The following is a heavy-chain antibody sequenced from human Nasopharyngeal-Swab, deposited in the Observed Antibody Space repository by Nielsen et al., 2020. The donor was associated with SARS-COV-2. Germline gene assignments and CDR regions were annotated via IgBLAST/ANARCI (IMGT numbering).Heavy chain of an antibody. CDR2: ISAYNGNT. J-gene: IGHJ5*02. D-gene: IGHD2-15*01. CDR3: AASDHYCSGGSCYSSRGPWFDP. Sequence: ASVKASCKASGYTFTSYGISWVRQAPGQGLEGMGWISAYNGNTNYAQKLQGRVTMTTDTSTSTAYMELRSLRSDDTAVYYCAASDHYCSGGSCYSSRGPWFDPWGQGTLVTVSS. CDR1: GYTFTSYG. V-gene: IGHV1-18*01.